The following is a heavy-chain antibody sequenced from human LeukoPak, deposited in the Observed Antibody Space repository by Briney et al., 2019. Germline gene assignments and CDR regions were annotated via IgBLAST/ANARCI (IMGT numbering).Heavy chain of an antibody. CDR1: GDSISTSNSY. Sequence: SETLSLTCTVSGDSISTSNSYWGWIRQPPGKGLEWIGNIYYSGSTYYNPSLKSRVTISVDTSKNQFSLKLSSVTATDTATYYCARGSGYYGEDFEYWGQGTLVTVSS. V-gene: IGHV4-39*07. D-gene: IGHD3-22*01. CDR2: IYYSGST. CDR3: ARGSGYYGEDFEY. J-gene: IGHJ4*02.